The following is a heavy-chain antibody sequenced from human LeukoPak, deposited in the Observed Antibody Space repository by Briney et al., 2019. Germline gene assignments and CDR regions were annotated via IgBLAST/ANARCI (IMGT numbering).Heavy chain of an antibody. D-gene: IGHD3-9*01. CDR1: GFTFSSYA. Sequence: GGSLRLSCAASGFTFSSYAMSWVRQAPGKGLEWVSSISGSGGSTYYADSVKGRFTISRDNSKNTLYLQMNSLRAEDTAVYYCAKDLPVLRYFGWSPGGDAFDIWGQGTMVTVSS. CDR3: AKDLPVLRYFGWSPGGDAFDI. CDR2: ISGSGGST. J-gene: IGHJ3*02. V-gene: IGHV3-23*01.